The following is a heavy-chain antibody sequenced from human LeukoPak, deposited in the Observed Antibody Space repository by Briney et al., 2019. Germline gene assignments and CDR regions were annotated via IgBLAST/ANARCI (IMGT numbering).Heavy chain of an antibody. D-gene: IGHD3-22*01. V-gene: IGHV3-21*01. CDR1: GFTFSSYS. J-gene: IGHJ1*01. Sequence: GGSLRLSCAASGFTFSSYSMNWVRRAPGKGLEWVSPISSSSSYIYYADSVRGRFTISRDNAKNTVSLQMNSLRPEDTGVYYCARAPSEIGGYYPEYFRHWGQGTLVTGSS. CDR2: ISSSSSYI. CDR3: ARAPSEIGGYYPEYFRH.